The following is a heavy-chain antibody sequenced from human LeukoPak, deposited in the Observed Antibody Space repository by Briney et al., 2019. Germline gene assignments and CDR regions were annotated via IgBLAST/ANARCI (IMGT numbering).Heavy chain of an antibody. CDR1: GGSISSYY. D-gene: IGHD1-26*01. Sequence: SETLSLTCTVSGGSISSYYWSWIRQPPGKGLEWIGYIYYSGSTNYNPSLKSRVTISVDTSKNQFSLQLNSVTPEDTAVYYCARDVGYSREVNYYYYMDVWGKGTTVTVSS. CDR3: ARDVGYSREVNYYYYMDV. CDR2: IYYSGST. J-gene: IGHJ6*03. V-gene: IGHV4-59*12.